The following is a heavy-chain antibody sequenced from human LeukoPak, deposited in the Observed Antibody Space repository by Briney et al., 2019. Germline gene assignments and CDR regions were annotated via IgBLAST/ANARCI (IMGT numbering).Heavy chain of an antibody. Sequence: GGSLRLSCAASGFTFSSYAMSWVRQAPGKGLEWVSAISGSGGSTYYADSVKGRFTISRDNSKNTLYLQMNSLRAEDTAVYYCAKDQGVLEILWFGELHYYFDYWGQGTLVTVSS. CDR3: AKDQGVLEILWFGELHYYFDY. J-gene: IGHJ4*02. D-gene: IGHD3-10*01. CDR1: GFTFSSYA. CDR2: ISGSGGST. V-gene: IGHV3-23*01.